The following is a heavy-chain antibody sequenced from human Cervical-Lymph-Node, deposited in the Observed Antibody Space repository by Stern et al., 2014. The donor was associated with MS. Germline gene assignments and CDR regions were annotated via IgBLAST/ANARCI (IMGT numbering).Heavy chain of an antibody. D-gene: IGHD3-10*01. V-gene: IGHV3-30-3*01. CDR3: ARDLVWFGELDWGAMDV. J-gene: IGHJ6*02. CDR1: GFNFSSYA. CDR2: ISYDGSKA. Sequence: VQLVESGGGVVQPGRALRLSCAATGFNFSSYAMQWVRQAPGKGLEWLAVISYDGSKAYYTESVKCRFTVSIDNSKNTLFLQVSSLRPEDTAEYYCARDLVWFGELDWGAMDVWGHGTTVTVSS.